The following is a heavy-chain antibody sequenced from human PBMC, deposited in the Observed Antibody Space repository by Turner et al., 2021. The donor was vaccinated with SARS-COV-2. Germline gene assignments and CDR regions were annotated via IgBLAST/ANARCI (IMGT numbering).Heavy chain of an antibody. Sequence: DVQLVEPGGGLIQTGGFLRLSCAASGLTVSSNYMSWVRPAPGKGLEWVSVIYSGGCTYYADSVKGRFTISRDNSKNTLYLQMNSLRAEDTAVYYCARAPYGRDVWGQGTTFTVSS. CDR3: ARAPYGRDV. J-gene: IGHJ6*02. V-gene: IGHV3-53*01. CDR2: IYSGGCT. CDR1: GLTVSSNY.